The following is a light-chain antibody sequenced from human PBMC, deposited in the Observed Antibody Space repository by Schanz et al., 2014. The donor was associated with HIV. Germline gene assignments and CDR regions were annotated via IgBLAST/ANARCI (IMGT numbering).Light chain of an antibody. V-gene: IGLV1-47*01. CDR3: ATWDDGLNGWV. CDR2: RNN. J-gene: IGLJ3*02. Sequence: QSVLTQPPSASGTPGQRVTISCSGSSSNIGTNYVYWYQQLPGTAPKLLIYRNNYRPSGVPDRFSGSGSATSASLAISGLQSEDEAVYYCATWDDGLNGWVFGGGTKLTVL. CDR1: SSNIGTNY.